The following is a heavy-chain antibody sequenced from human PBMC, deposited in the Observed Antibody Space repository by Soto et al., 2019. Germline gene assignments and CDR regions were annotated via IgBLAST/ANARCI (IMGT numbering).Heavy chain of an antibody. D-gene: IGHD2-2*01. V-gene: IGHV3-74*01. CDR2: INSDGSST. CDR1: GFTFSSYW. CDR3: AREDIVVVPAASGIAAFDY. Sequence: GGSLRLSCAASGFTFSSYWMHWVRQAPGKGLVWVSRINSDGSSTSYADSVKGRFTISRDNAKNTLYLQMNSLRAEDTAVYYCAREDIVVVPAASGIAAFDYWGQGTLVTVSS. J-gene: IGHJ4*02.